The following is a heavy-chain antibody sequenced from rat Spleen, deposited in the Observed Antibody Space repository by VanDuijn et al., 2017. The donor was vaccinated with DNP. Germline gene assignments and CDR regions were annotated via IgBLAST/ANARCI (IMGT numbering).Heavy chain of an antibody. J-gene: IGHJ4*01. Sequence: EVQLVESGGGLAQPGRSMKLSCVASGFIFNQYDMAWVRQAPKKGLEWVATISYDGSETYYRDSVKGRFTISRDNAKSTLYLQMDSLRSEDTATYYCARHRTIMPYYYVMDAWGQGASVTVSS. V-gene: IGHV5-7*01. CDR2: ISYDGSET. D-gene: IGHD1-12*01. CDR1: GFIFNQYD. CDR3: ARHRTIMPYYYVMDA.